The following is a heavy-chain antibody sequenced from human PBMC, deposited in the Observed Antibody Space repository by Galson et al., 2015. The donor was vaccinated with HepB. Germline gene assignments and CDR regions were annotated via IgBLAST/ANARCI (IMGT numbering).Heavy chain of an antibody. CDR3: AREDGDYPEGGWFDP. V-gene: IGHV4-59*01. D-gene: IGHD4-17*01. CDR1: GGSISSYY. J-gene: IGHJ5*02. Sequence: SETLSLTCTVSGGSISSYYWSWIRQPPGKGLEWIGYIYYSGSTNYNPSLKSRVTISVDTSKNQFSLKLSSVTAADTAVYYCAREDGDYPEGGWFDPWGQGTLVTVSS. CDR2: IYYSGST.